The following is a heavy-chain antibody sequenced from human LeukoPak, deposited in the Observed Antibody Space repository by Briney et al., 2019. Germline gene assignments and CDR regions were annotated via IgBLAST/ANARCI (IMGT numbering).Heavy chain of an antibody. V-gene: IGHV4-59*01. Sequence: SETLSLTCTVSGGSISIYYWSWIRQPPGKGLEWIGYIYYSGSTNYNPSLKSRVTISVDTSKNQFSLKLSSVTAADTAVYYCARDRGYYFGSGSYLGDWGQGTLVTVSS. CDR1: GGSISIYY. CDR2: IYYSGST. D-gene: IGHD3-10*01. CDR3: ARDRGYYFGSGSYLGD. J-gene: IGHJ4*02.